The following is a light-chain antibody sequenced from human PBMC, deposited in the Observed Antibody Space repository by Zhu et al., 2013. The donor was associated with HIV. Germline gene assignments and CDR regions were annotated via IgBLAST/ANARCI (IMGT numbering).Light chain of an antibody. J-gene: IGKJ5*01. V-gene: IGKV1-17*01. CDR3: LQHNDYPIT. Sequence: DIQMTQSPSSLSASVGDRVTITCRASQGISNYLAWYQQKPGKVPKLLIYAASTLQSGVPSRFSGSASGTEFNLTINSLQPEDFATYYCLQHNDYPITFGQGTRLEIK. CDR1: QGISNY. CDR2: AAS.